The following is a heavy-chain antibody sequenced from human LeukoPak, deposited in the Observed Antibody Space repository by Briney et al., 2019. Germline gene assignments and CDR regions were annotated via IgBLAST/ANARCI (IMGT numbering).Heavy chain of an antibody. D-gene: IGHD3-22*01. CDR3: ARDPVMIGGYFDY. Sequence: GGSLRLSCAASGFTFSDYYMSWIRQAPGKGLEWVAVISYDGSNKYYVDSVKGRFTISRDNSKNTLYLQMNSLRAVDTAVYYCARDPVMIGGYFDYWGQGTLVTVSS. CDR1: GFTFSDYY. J-gene: IGHJ4*02. CDR2: ISYDGSNK. V-gene: IGHV3-30-3*01.